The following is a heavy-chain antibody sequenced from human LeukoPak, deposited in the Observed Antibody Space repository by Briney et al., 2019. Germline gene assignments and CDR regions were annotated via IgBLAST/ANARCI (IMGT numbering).Heavy chain of an antibody. V-gene: IGHV1-2*04. Sequence: ASVKVSCKASGYTFTGCYMLWVRQAPGQGLEWMGWINPNSGGTNYAQKFQGWVTMTRDTSISTAYMELSRLRSDDTAVYYCARSTCSGGSCYDYWGQGTLVTVSS. J-gene: IGHJ4*02. CDR1: GYTFTGCY. CDR2: INPNSGGT. D-gene: IGHD2-15*01. CDR3: ARSTCSGGSCYDY.